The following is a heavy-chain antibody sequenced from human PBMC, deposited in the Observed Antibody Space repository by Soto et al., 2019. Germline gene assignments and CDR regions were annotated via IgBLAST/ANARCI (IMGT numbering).Heavy chain of an antibody. CDR3: ARDKQEGENWFDP. D-gene: IGHD6-13*01. Sequence: SETLSLTCTVSGGSINSNRYYWAWIRQPPGKGLEWIGYIYYSGSTNYNPSLKSRVTISVDTSKNQFSLKLSSVTAADTAVYYCARDKQEGENWFDPWGQGTLVTV. J-gene: IGHJ5*02. CDR2: IYYSGST. CDR1: GGSINSNRYY. V-gene: IGHV4-61*01.